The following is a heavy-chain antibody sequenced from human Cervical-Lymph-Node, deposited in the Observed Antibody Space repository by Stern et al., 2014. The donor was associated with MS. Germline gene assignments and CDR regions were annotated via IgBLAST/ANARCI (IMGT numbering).Heavy chain of an antibody. CDR1: GFSLISSGMS. V-gene: IGHV2-70*04. CDR2: LDWDDDT. D-gene: IGHD2-21*01. J-gene: IGHJ6*02. CDR3: ARTNVPHSPGFTFSYYYYAMDV. Sequence: QVTLKESGPALVKPTQTLTLTCTFSGFSLISSGMSVSWIRQPPGKALEWLARLDWDDDTFYSTSLRTRLTIAKDTSKNQVVLTMTNVDPVDTATYYCARTNVPHSPGFTFSYYYYAMDVWGQGTTVTVSS.